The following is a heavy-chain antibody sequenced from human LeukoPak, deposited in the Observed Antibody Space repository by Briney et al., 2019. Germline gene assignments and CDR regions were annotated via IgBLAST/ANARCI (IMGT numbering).Heavy chain of an antibody. J-gene: IGHJ6*02. D-gene: IGHD3-22*01. V-gene: IGHV3-23*01. CDR3: AKVDDSSGYYNSPYYYYGMDV. CDR2: ISGSGGST. Sequence: PGGSLRLSCAASGFTFSSYAMSWVRQAPGKGLEWVSAISGSGGSTYYADSVKGRFTISRDNSKNTLYLQMNSLRAEDTAVYYCAKVDDSSGYYNSPYYYYGMDVWGQGTTVTVSS. CDR1: GFTFSSYA.